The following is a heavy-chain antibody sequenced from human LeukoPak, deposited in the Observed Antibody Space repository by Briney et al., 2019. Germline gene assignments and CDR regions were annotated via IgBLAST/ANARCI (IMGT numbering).Heavy chain of an antibody. CDR1: GFTFSSYW. V-gene: IGHV3-7*05. CDR2: IKEDGSEK. Sequence: GGSLRLSCAASGFTFSSYWMSWVRQAPGKGLEWVANIKEDGSEKYYVDSVKGRFTISRDNAKNSLYLQMNSLRAEDTAVYYCATQFWWAAVAGKVLDYWGQGTLVTVS. J-gene: IGHJ4*02. CDR3: ATQFWWAAVAGKVLDY. D-gene: IGHD6-19*01.